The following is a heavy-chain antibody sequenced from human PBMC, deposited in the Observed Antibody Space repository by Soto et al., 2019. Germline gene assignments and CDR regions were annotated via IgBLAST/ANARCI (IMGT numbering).Heavy chain of an antibody. CDR3: ARYRGENCFAP. V-gene: IGHV3-53*01. CDR1: GFTVSSNY. D-gene: IGHD3-10*01. Sequence: GGSLRLSCAASGFTVSSNYMNWVRQAPGRGLEWVSVIYSGGRTDYADSVKGRFTVSRDDSKNTLYLQMHNLRAEDTAVYYCARYRGENCFAPWGQGTLVTVSS. J-gene: IGHJ5*02. CDR2: IYSGGRT.